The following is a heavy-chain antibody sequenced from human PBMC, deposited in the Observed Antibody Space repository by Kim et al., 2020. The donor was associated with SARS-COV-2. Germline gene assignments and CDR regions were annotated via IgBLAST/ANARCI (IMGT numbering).Heavy chain of an antibody. CDR2: ISTGSSYI. CDR1: GFTFNRYN. CDR3: AKRGAGDYFDY. J-gene: IGHJ4*01. V-gene: IGHV3-21*01. Sequence: GGSLRLSCAASGFTFNRYNMNWVRQAPGKGLDWVASISTGSSYIFYADSVKGRFTISRDNAKNSLYLQLNSLRTEDTAVYYCAKRGAGDYFDYWGHGTLV. D-gene: IGHD6-19*01.